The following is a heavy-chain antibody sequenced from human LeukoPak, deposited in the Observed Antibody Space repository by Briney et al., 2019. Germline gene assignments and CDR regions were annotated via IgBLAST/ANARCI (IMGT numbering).Heavy chain of an antibody. CDR3: AECILTGYYKGYMDV. V-gene: IGHV3-21*04. D-gene: IGHD3-9*01. Sequence: PGGSLRLSCAASGFTFSSYTMNWVRQAPGKGPEWVSSITSSSSYIYYADSVKGRFTISRDNARNSLYLQMNSLRAEDTAVYYCAECILTGYYKGYMDVWGKGTTVTISS. CDR1: GFTFSSYT. CDR2: ITSSSSYI. J-gene: IGHJ6*03.